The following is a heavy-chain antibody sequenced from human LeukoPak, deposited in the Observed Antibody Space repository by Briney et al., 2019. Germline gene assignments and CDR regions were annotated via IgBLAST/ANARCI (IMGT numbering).Heavy chain of an antibody. CDR2: ISYDGSDK. CDR1: GFTFSNYA. CDR3: AKDAQYYDILTGRGYFDY. Sequence: GGSLRLSCAASGFTFSNYAMHWARQAPGKGLEWVAVISYDGSDKYYADSVKGRFTVSRDNSKNTLYLQMNSLRAEDTAVYYCAKDAQYYDILTGRGYFDYWGQGALVTVSS. D-gene: IGHD3-9*01. V-gene: IGHV3-30*04. J-gene: IGHJ4*02.